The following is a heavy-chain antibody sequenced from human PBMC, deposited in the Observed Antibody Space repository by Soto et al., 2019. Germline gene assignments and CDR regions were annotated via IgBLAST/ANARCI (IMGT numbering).Heavy chain of an antibody. J-gene: IGHJ4*02. CDR3: ATLYGDYPFFDY. D-gene: IGHD4-17*01. CDR1: GGTFSSYA. V-gene: IGHV1-69*06. Sequence: SVKASCKASGGTFSSYAISWVRQAPGQGLEWMGGIIPIFGTANYAQKFQGRVTMTEDTSTDTAYMELSSLRSEDTAVYYCATLYGDYPFFDYWGQGTLVTVSS. CDR2: IIPIFGTA.